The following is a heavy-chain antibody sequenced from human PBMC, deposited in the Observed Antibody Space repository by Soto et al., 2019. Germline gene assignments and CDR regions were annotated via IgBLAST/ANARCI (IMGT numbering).Heavy chain of an antibody. CDR3: VKDRPPTGDFWSGPNFDY. CDR1: GFTFSSYA. CDR2: ISSNGGST. D-gene: IGHD3-3*01. Sequence: PGGSLRLSCSASGFTFSSYAMHWVRQAPGKGLEYVSAISSNGGSTYYADSVKGRFTISRDNSKNTLYLQMSSLRAEDTAVYYCVKDRPPTGDFWSGPNFDYWGQGTLVTVSS. V-gene: IGHV3-64D*06. J-gene: IGHJ4*02.